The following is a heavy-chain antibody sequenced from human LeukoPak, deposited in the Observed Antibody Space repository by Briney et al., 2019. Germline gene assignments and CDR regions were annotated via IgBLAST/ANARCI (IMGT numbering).Heavy chain of an antibody. CDR3: ARDYDILTGYYDY. D-gene: IGHD3-9*01. Sequence: ASVKVSCKVSGYTLTELSMHWVRQAPGKGLEWMGGFDPEDGETIYAQKFQGRVTITADKSTSTAYMELSSLRSEDTAVYYCARDYDILTGYYDYWGQGTLVTVSS. V-gene: IGHV1-24*01. J-gene: IGHJ4*02. CDR2: FDPEDGET. CDR1: GYTLTELS.